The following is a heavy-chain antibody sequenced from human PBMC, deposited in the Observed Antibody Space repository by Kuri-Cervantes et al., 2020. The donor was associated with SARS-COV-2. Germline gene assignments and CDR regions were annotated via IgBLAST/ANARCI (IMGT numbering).Heavy chain of an antibody. D-gene: IGHD6-13*01. Sequence: GESLMISCAASGFTFSSYGMHWVRQAPGKGLEWVAVIWYDGSNKYYADSVKGRFTISRDNSKNTLYLQMNSLGAEDTAVYYCARDSVMPRTWGVISSWRGVDYWGQGTLVTVSS. CDR3: ARDSVMPRTWGVISSWRGVDY. CDR2: IWYDGSNK. CDR1: GFTFSSYG. V-gene: IGHV3-33*01. J-gene: IGHJ4*02.